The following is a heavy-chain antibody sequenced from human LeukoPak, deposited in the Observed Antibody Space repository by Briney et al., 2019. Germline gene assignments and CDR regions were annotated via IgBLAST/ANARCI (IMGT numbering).Heavy chain of an antibody. J-gene: IGHJ4*02. CDR2: IYHSGST. Sequence: SETLSLICVVSGNSISSGYYWGWIRQPPGQGLEWIASIYHSGSTYYNTSLKSRVTISVDTSKNQFSLKVTSVTAADTAVYYCARMATQTTSVAYWRQGTLVTVSS. CDR1: GNSISSGYY. CDR3: ARMATQTTSVAY. D-gene: IGHD5-24*01. V-gene: IGHV4-38-2*01.